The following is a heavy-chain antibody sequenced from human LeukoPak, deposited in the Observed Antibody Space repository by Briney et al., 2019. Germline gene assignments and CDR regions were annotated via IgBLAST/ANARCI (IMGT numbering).Heavy chain of an antibody. CDR1: GFTFSSYA. Sequence: GGSLRLSCAASGFTFSSYAMHWVRQAPGKGLEWVAVISYDGSNKYYADSVKGRFTISRDNSKNTLYLQMNSLRAEDTAVYYCAKAAVAGLYYLDYWGQGTLVTVSS. J-gene: IGHJ4*02. CDR2: ISYDGSNK. V-gene: IGHV3-30-3*01. CDR3: AKAAVAGLYYLDY. D-gene: IGHD6-19*01.